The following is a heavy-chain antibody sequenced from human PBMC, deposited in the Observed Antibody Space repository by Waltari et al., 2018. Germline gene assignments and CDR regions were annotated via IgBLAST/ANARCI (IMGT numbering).Heavy chain of an antibody. CDR3: ARDRGYASGRGIDY. D-gene: IGHD3-10*01. CDR1: GYSIRSGSS. V-gene: IGHV4-38-2*02. Sequence: QVQLQESGPGLVKPSETLSLTCTVPGYSIRSGSSWGWIRQPPGKGLEWFGSIYRSGSSYYNPSLKSPVTISVDTSKNQFSLKLSSVTAADTAVYYCARDRGYASGRGIDYWGQGTLVTVSS. J-gene: IGHJ4*02. CDR2: IYRSGSS.